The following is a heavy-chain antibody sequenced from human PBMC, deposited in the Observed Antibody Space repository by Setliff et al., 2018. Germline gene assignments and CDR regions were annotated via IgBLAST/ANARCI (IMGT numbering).Heavy chain of an antibody. D-gene: IGHD6-19*01. CDR3: AKGNSGWYGEYYFDY. Sequence: SETLSLTCTVSGGSISSYYWSWIRQPPGKGLEWIGYIYYSGSTNYNPSLKSRVTISVDTSKNQFSLYLQMNSLRAEDTALYYCAKGNSGWYGEYYFDYWGQGTLVTVSS. CDR2: IYYSGST. V-gene: IGHV4-59*01. CDR1: GGSISSYY. J-gene: IGHJ4*02.